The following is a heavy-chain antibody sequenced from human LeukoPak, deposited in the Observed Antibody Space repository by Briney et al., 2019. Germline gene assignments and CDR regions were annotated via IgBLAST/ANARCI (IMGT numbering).Heavy chain of an antibody. V-gene: IGHV1-69*06. CDR2: IIPIFGTA. CDR1: GGTFSSYA. D-gene: IGHD3-10*01. CDR3: ASSEAYYYGSGSYLYPPSFDY. J-gene: IGHJ4*02. Sequence: SVKVSCKAFGGTFSSYAISWVRQAPGQGLEWMGRIIPIFGTANYAQKFQGRVTITADKSTSTAYMELSSLRSEDTAVYYCASSEAYYYGSGSYLYPPSFDYWGQGTLVTVSS.